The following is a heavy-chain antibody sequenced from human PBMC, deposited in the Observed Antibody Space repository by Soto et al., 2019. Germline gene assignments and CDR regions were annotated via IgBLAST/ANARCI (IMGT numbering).Heavy chain of an antibody. CDR2: IIPLFGTP. CDR1: GGIFTTNA. Sequence: QVQLLQSGAGGKKLGSSVKVSCKAPGGIFTTNAMVWWRQAPGQGLEWMGGIIPLFGTPNYAQRFQGRVTITADESTSTAYMELSRLRSEDTAVYYCARDRDDYGSGNYYNRIDFWGQGTLVTVSS. V-gene: IGHV1-69*01. J-gene: IGHJ4*02. D-gene: IGHD3-10*01. CDR3: ARDRDDYGSGNYYNRIDF.